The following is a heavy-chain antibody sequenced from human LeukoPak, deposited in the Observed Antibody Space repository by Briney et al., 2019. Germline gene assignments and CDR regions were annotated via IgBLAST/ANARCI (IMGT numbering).Heavy chain of an antibody. V-gene: IGHV3-30*02. Sequence: PGGSLRLSCAASGFTFSSYGMHWVRQAPGKGLEWVAFIRYDGSNKYYADSVKGRFTISRDNSKNTLYLQMNSLRAEDTAVYYCAKSFPLTYYDSSGSSSMDVWGKGTTVTVSS. CDR1: GFTFSSYG. CDR2: IRYDGSNK. D-gene: IGHD3-22*01. J-gene: IGHJ6*04. CDR3: AKSFPLTYYDSSGSSSMDV.